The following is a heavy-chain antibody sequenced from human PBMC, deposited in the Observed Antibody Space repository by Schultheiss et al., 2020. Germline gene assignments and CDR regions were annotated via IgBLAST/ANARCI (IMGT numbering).Heavy chain of an antibody. CDR3: ARGNGNGDYDWFDP. J-gene: IGHJ5*02. Sequence: SETLSLTCTVSGGSISSTSYYWGCIRQPPGKGLEWIGSIYCSGSTYYNPSLKSRVTISVDTSKNQFSLKLSSVTAADTAVYYCARGNGNGDYDWFDPWGQGTLVTVYS. CDR2: IYCSGST. D-gene: IGHD4-17*01. CDR1: GGSISSTSYY. V-gene: IGHV4-39*07.